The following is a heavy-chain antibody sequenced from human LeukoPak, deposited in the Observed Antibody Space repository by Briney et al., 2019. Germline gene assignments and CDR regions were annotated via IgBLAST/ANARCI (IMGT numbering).Heavy chain of an antibody. CDR2: ISSSGSDT. CDR1: GFTFSSYA. V-gene: IGHV3-23*01. J-gene: IGHJ4*02. CDR3: AKTRGYCTGGSCYGDY. D-gene: IGHD2-15*01. Sequence: GGSLRLSCAASGFTFSSYAMSWVRQAPGKGLEWVSTISSSGSDTYYADSVKGRFTISRDSSKNTVFLQMNSLRAEDTVLYYCAKTRGYCTGGSCYGDYWGQGTLVTASS.